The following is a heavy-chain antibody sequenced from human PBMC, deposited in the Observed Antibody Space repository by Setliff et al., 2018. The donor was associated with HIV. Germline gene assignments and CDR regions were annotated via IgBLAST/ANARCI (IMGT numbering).Heavy chain of an antibody. CDR3: ARFPSSTSFYYFDY. CDR1: GYSISTAYY. J-gene: IGHJ4*02. V-gene: IGHV4-38-2*01. D-gene: IGHD2-2*01. CDR2: VYHSGTT. Sequence: PSETLSLTCAVSGYSISTAYYWGWIRQPPGKGLEWIGSVYHSGTTYYNPSLKSRVTISVDMSNNQFSLKLYSVTAADTAVYYCARFPSSTSFYYFDYWGQGTLVTVSS.